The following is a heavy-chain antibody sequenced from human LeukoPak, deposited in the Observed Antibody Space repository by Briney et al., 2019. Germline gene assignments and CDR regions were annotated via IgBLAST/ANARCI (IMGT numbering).Heavy chain of an antibody. Sequence: ASVKVSCKASGYTFTSYYMHWVRQAPGQGLEWMGWISAYNGNTNYAQKLQGRVTMTTDTSTSTAYMELRSLRSDDTAVYYCARDAGEVAAAGRTYYFDYWGQGTLVTVSS. J-gene: IGHJ4*02. CDR2: ISAYNGNT. D-gene: IGHD6-13*01. CDR3: ARDAGEVAAAGRTYYFDY. CDR1: GYTFTSYY. V-gene: IGHV1-18*04.